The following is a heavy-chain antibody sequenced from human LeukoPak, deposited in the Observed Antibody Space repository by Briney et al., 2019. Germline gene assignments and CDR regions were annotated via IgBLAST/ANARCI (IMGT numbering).Heavy chain of an antibody. Sequence: GGSLRLSCAASGFTFSSYGMHWVRQAPGKGLEWVAVISYDGSNKYYADSVKGRFTISRDNSKNTLYLQMNSLRAEDTAVYYCVGGSGLDCSSTSCLAVWGKGTTVTVSS. CDR1: GFTFSSYG. J-gene: IGHJ6*04. D-gene: IGHD2-2*01. V-gene: IGHV3-30*03. CDR2: ISYDGSNK. CDR3: VGGSGLDCSSTSCLAV.